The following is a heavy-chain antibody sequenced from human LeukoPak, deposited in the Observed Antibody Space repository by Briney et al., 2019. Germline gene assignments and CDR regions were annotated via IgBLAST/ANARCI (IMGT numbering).Heavy chain of an antibody. V-gene: IGHV4-59*12. J-gene: IGHJ4*02. D-gene: IGHD5-24*01. Sequence: SETLSLTCTVSGGSMSSYYWSWIRQPPGKGLEWIGYIYYSGSTKYNPSLKSRVTISVDTSNNQFSLKLSSVTAADTAVYYCARGARAGYNLGPFDYWGQGTLVTVS. CDR1: GGSMSSYY. CDR3: ARGARAGYNLGPFDY. CDR2: IYYSGST.